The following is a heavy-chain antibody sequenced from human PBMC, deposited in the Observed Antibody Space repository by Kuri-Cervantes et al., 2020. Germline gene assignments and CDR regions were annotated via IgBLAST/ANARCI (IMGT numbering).Heavy chain of an antibody. D-gene: IGHD2-21*02. CDR3: AREVLAYCGGDCRRDAFDI. Sequence: GGSLRLSCAASGFTFSSYDMHWVRQATGKGLEWVSAIGTAGDTYYPGSVKGRFTISRENAKNSLYLQMNSLRAEDTAVYYCAREVLAYCGGDCRRDAFDIWGQGTMVTVSS. CDR1: GFTFSSYD. V-gene: IGHV3-13*01. CDR2: IGTAGDT. J-gene: IGHJ3*02.